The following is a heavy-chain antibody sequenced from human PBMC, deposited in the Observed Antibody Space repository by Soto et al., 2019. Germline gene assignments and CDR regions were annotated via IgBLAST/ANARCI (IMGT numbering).Heavy chain of an antibody. CDR1: GGSISSYY. V-gene: IGHV4-59*08. J-gene: IGHJ4*02. D-gene: IGHD6-19*01. CDR3: ARHDRLAYFDY. CDR2: IYYSGST. Sequence: PSETLSLTCTVSGGSISSYYWSWIRQPPGKGLEWIGYIYYSGSTNYNPSLKSRVTISVDTSKNQFSLKLSSVTAADTAVYYCARHDRLAYFDYWGQGTLVTVSS.